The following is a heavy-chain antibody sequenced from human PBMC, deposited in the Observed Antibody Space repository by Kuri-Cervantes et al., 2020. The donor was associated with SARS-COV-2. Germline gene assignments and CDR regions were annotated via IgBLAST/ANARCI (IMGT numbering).Heavy chain of an antibody. CDR2: IYYSGST. CDR1: GFTFSSYS. Sequence: GSLRLSCAASGFTFSSYSMNWIRQPPGKGLEWIGSIYYSGSTYYNPSLKSRVTISVDTSKNQFSLKLSSVTAADTAVYYCATNIRNWFDPWGQGTLVTVSS. V-gene: IGHV4-59*05. CDR3: ATNIRNWFDP. J-gene: IGHJ5*02.